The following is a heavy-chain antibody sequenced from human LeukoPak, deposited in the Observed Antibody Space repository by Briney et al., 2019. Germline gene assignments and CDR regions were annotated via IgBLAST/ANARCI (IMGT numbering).Heavy chain of an antibody. J-gene: IGHJ3*02. D-gene: IGHD4-17*01. Sequence: GGSLRLSCAASGFTVSSNYMSWVRQAPGKGLEWVSVIYSGGSTYYAYSVKGRFTISRDNSKNTLYLQMNSLRAEDTAVYYCARGGYGDSPDAFDIWGQGTMVTVSS. CDR1: GFTVSSNY. CDR3: ARGGYGDSPDAFDI. CDR2: IYSGGST. V-gene: IGHV3-66*01.